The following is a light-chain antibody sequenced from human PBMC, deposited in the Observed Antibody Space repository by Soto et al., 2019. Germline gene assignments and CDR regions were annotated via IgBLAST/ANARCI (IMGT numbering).Light chain of an antibody. J-gene: IGLJ1*01. CDR1: SSDVGSYSL. V-gene: IGLV2-23*01. Sequence: QSVRTQPASVSGSPGQSITTSCTGTSSDVGSYSLLSWYQHHPGKAPKLIIYEDIKGPSGVSNRFSGSKSGNTASLRISGLQAEDEADYYSYTYAGGSPYLFGTGTKVTVL. CDR3: YTYAGGSPYL. CDR2: EDI.